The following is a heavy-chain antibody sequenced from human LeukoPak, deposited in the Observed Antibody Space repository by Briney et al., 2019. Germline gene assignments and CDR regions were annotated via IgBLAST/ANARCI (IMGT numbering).Heavy chain of an antibody. D-gene: IGHD1-1*01. CDR1: EFTFSSYW. CDR2: INSDGSST. Sequence: GGSLRLSCAASEFTFSSYWMHRVRQAPGKGLVWVSRINSDGSSTSYADSVKGRFTISRDNAKNTLYLQMNSLRAEDTAVYYCAREHSPSHDANELWFDPWGRGTLVTVSS. V-gene: IGHV3-74*01. J-gene: IGHJ5*02. CDR3: AREHSPSHDANELWFDP.